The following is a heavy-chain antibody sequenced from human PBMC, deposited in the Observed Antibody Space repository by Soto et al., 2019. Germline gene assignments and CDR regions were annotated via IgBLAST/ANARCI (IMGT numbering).Heavy chain of an antibody. V-gene: IGHV4-30-2*01. D-gene: IGHD6-13*01. J-gene: IGHJ5*02. Sequence: TLSLPCAVSGGSISSGGYSWSWIRQPPGKGLEWIGYIYHSGSTYYNPSLKSRVTISVDRSKNQFSLKLSSVTAADAAVYYCARADSSSWYKGWFDPWGQGTLVTVSS. CDR2: IYHSGST. CDR3: ARADSSSWYKGWFDP. CDR1: GGSISSGGYS.